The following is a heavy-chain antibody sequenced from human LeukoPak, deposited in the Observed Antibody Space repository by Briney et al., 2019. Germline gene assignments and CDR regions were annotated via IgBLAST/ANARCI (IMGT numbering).Heavy chain of an antibody. CDR3: ARGGAGPTGY. J-gene: IGHJ4*02. D-gene: IGHD3-9*01. CDR1: GFTFSSYA. V-gene: IGHV3-23*01. Sequence: PGGSQRLSCAASGFTFSSYAMSWVRQAPGKGLEWVSAISGSGGSTYYADSVKGQFTISRDNSKNTLYLQMNSLRAEDTAVYYCARGGAGPTGYWGQGTLVTVSS. CDR2: ISGSGGST.